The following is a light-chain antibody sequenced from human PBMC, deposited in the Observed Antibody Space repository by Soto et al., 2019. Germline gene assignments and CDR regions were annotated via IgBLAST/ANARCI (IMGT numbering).Light chain of an antibody. Sequence: QSVLTQPPSVSAAPGQKVTISCSGSSSNVGNNYVSWYQQLPGTAPKLLIYDNNKRPSGIPDRFSGSKSGTSATLAITGLQAADEANYYCQSYDNSLSGSRVFGGGTKLTVL. J-gene: IGLJ3*02. CDR2: DNN. V-gene: IGLV1-51*01. CDR3: QSYDNSLSGSRV. CDR1: SSNVGNNY.